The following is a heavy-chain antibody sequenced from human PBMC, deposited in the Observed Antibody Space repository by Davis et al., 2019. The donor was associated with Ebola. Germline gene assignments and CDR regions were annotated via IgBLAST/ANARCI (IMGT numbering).Heavy chain of an antibody. CDR2: MSYDGSHT. CDR1: GFTFSSYG. J-gene: IGHJ6*03. CDR3: ARNGFFYDSTGKHYYMDV. V-gene: IGHV3-30*12. Sequence: GESLKISCAASGFTFSSYGMHWVRQAPAKGLERVASMSYDGSHTFYIDSVQGRFTVSRDNSKNTLYLQLNSLRAEDTAVYYCARNGFFYDSTGKHYYMDVWGRGTTVTVSS. D-gene: IGHD2/OR15-2a*01.